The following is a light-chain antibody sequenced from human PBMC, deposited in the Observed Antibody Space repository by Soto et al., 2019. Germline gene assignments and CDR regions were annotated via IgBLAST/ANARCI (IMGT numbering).Light chain of an antibody. J-gene: IGKJ3*01. CDR2: GTS. CDR3: QQRGNWPLT. Sequence: EIVLTQSPATLSLSPGERATLSCRASQSVSGSLAWYQQKPGQAPRLLIYGTSNRATSIPARFSGSGSGTDVTLTINSLEPEDSAVYYCQQRGNWPLTFGPGTKVDIK. CDR1: QSVSGS. V-gene: IGKV3-11*01.